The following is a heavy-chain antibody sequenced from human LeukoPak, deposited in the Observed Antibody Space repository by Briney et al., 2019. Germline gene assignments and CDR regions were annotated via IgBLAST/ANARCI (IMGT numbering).Heavy chain of an antibody. CDR3: ARGAGWFDP. CDR2: IYYSGST. J-gene: IGHJ5*02. V-gene: IGHV4-59*01. D-gene: IGHD6-19*01. Sequence: SETLSLTCTVSGGSISSYYLSWIRQPPGKGLEWIGYIYYSGSTNYNPSLKSRDTISVDTSKNQFSLKLSSVTAADTAVYYCARGAGWFDPRGQGTLVTVSS. CDR1: GGSISSYY.